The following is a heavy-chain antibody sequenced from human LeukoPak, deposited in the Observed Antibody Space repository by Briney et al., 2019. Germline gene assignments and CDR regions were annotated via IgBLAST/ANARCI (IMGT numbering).Heavy chain of an antibody. CDR2: MNPNSGNT. D-gene: IGHD3-22*01. CDR1: GYTFTSYD. V-gene: IGHV1-8*01. Sequence: VASVKVSCKASGYTFTSYDINWVRQATGQGLEWMGWMNPNSGNTGYAQKFQGRVTMTRNTSISTAYMELSSLRSEDTAVYYCARSRINTYYYDSSGPGAFDIWGQGTMVTVSS. J-gene: IGHJ3*02. CDR3: ARSRINTYYYDSSGPGAFDI.